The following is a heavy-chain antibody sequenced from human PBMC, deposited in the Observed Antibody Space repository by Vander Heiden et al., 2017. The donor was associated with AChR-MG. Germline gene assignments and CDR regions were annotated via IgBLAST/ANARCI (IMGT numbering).Heavy chain of an antibody. CDR3: VSSSLLSGWYGDFDY. CDR1: GFRFSTSG. CDR2: MWYDGSSK. Sequence: QVQLVESGGGVVPPGPSLRLSCPASGFRFSTSGMHWVRQAPGKGLEWVAVMWYDGSSKYYADAVKGRFTISRDNSKNTLYLHMNSRSAEDTAGYYWVSSSLLSGWYGDFDYWGQGTLVTVSS. D-gene: IGHD6-19*01. J-gene: IGHJ4*02. V-gene: IGHV3-33*01.